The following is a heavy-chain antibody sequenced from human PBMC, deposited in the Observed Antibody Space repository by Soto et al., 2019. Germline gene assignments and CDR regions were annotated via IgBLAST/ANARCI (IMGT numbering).Heavy chain of an antibody. J-gene: IGHJ4*02. CDR2: TYHTGTA. CDR3: DSSGYGPIL. V-gene: IGHV4-30-2*01. CDR1: GGSISSGGYS. D-gene: IGHD3-22*01. Sequence: PSETLSLTCAVSGGSISSGGYSWTWIRQPPGKGLEWVGHTYHTGTAYYSPSLKSRVTISVDTSKNQFSLKLTSATAADTAVYYYDSSGYGPILWGQGTLVTVSS.